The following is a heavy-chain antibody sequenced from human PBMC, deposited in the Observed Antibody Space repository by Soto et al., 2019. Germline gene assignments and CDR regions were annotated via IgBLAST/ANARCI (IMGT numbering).Heavy chain of an antibody. Sequence: LSLTCTVSGGSISSYYWSWIRQPPGKGLEWIGYIYYRGSTNYNPSLKSRVTISVDTSKNQFSLKLSSVTAADTAVYYCARHKYSSGWYYFDYWGQGTLVTVSS. V-gene: IGHV4-59*08. CDR1: GGSISSYY. J-gene: IGHJ4*02. CDR3: ARHKYSSGWYYFDY. D-gene: IGHD6-19*01. CDR2: IYYRGST.